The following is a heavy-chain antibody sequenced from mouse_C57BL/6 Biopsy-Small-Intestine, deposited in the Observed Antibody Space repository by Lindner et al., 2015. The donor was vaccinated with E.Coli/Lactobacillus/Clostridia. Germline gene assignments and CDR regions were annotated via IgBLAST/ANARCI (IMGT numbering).Heavy chain of an antibody. J-gene: IGHJ2*01. CDR2: ISDGGSYT. CDR1: GFTFSSYA. CDR3: ARDGWPHFDY. D-gene: IGHD1-2*01. Sequence: VQLQESGGGLVKPGGSLKLSCAASGFTFSSYAMSWVRQTPEKRLEWVATISDGGSYTYYPDNVKGRFTISRDNAKNNLYLQMSHLKPEDTAMYYCARDGWPHFDYWGQGTTLTVSS. V-gene: IGHV5-4*01.